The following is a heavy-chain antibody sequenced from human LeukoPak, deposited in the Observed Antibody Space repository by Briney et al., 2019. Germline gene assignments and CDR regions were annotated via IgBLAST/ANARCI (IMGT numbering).Heavy chain of an antibody. D-gene: IGHD3-9*01. CDR3: ARDWLRYFDWLPFDY. CDR1: GFAFGGYV. Sequence: GGSLRLSCAASGFAFGGYVMHWVRQAPGKGLEWVAVISYDGSSKYYADSVKGRFTISRDNAKNSLYLQMNSLRAEDTAVYYCARDWLRYFDWLPFDYWGQGTLVTVSS. CDR2: ISYDGSSK. V-gene: IGHV3-30*03. J-gene: IGHJ4*02.